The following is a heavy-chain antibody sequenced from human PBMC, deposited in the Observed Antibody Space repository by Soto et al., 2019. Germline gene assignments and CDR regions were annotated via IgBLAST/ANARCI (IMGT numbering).Heavy chain of an antibody. D-gene: IGHD2-15*01. CDR1: GFSFSSYT. CDR2: ITNRGTHT. V-gene: IGHV3-21*01. CDR3: ARAHEVAWFDS. J-gene: IGHJ5*01. Sequence: EVQLVESGGGLVKPGESLRLSCAASGFSFSSYTMNWVRQAPGKGLQWVSSITNRGTHTYSAYSVKGRFTISRDNDKNSLYLQMNNLRAEDTAMYFCARAHEVAWFDSWGLGTLVTVTS.